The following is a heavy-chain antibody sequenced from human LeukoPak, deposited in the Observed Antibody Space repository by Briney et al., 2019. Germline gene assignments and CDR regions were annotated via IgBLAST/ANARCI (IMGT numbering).Heavy chain of an antibody. D-gene: IGHD6-13*01. J-gene: IGHJ6*02. CDR1: GGSISSSNW. CDR3: ARDSGIAAAGTGYYYGMDV. V-gene: IGHV4-4*02. Sequence: SGTLSLTCAVSGGSISSSNWWSWVRQPPGKGLEWIGEIYHSGSTNYNPSLKSRVTISVDKSKNQFSLKLSSVTAADTAVYYCARDSGIAAAGTGYYYGMDVWGQGTTVTVSS. CDR2: IYHSGST.